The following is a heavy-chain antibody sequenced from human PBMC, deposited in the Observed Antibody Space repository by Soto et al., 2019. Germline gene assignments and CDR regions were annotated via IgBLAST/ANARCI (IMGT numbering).Heavy chain of an antibody. Sequence: GGSLRLSCAASGFTFSSYAMSWVRQAPGKGLEWVSAISGSGGSTYYADSVKGRFTISRDNSKNTLYLQMNSLRAEDTAVYYCAKGEQGWKPMNYYYYYGMDVWGHGTTVTVSS. D-gene: IGHD1-1*01. J-gene: IGHJ6*02. V-gene: IGHV3-23*01. CDR1: GFTFSSYA. CDR3: AKGEQGWKPMNYYYYYGMDV. CDR2: ISGSGGST.